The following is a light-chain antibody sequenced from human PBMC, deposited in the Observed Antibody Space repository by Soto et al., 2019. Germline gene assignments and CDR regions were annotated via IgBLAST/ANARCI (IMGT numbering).Light chain of an antibody. Sequence: DIQMTQSPSSLSASVGDRVTVTCRASQSIDTYLTWYQQRPGQAPKLLIYVASTLQSGVTSRFSGSGSGTHFTLTISSLQPEDFATYYCQQNQDIPPTFGQGTRVERK. CDR2: VAS. CDR1: QSIDTY. CDR3: QQNQDIPPT. V-gene: IGKV1-39*01. J-gene: IGKJ1*01.